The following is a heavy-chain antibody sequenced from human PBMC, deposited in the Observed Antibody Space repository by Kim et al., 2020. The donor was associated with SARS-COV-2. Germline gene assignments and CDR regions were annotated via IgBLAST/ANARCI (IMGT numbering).Heavy chain of an antibody. J-gene: IGHJ4*02. D-gene: IGHD3-10*01. V-gene: IGHV3-9*01. CDR3: VKDMDSGEAEGNTGLDY. Sequence: GGSLRLSCAASGLIFDDYAMHWVRQAPGKGLEWVSSISWNSGRISYADSVKGRYTISRDNAQNSLYLQMNSLRLEDTAFYFCVKDMDSGEAEGNTGLDYWGQGPLVPVSS. CDR1: GLIFDDYA. CDR2: ISWNSGRI.